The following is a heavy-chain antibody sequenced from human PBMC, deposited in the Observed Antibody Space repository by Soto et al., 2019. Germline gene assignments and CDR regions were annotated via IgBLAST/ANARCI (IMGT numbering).Heavy chain of an antibody. D-gene: IGHD1-26*01. J-gene: IGHJ4*02. CDR3: AREVFLGWEPLFPLGLDY. V-gene: IGHV3-7*01. Sequence: PGGSLRLSCAASGFTFSSYWMSWVRQAPGKGLEWVANIKQDGSEKYYVDSVKGRFTISRDNAKNSLYLQMNSLRAEDTAVYYCAREVFLGWEPLFPLGLDYWGQGTLVTVSS. CDR2: IKQDGSEK. CDR1: GFTFSSYW.